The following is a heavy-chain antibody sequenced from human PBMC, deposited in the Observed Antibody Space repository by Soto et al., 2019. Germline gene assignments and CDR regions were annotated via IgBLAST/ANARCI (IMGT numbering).Heavy chain of an antibody. CDR3: ARDLWGYCGTDCYXLDV. D-gene: IGHD2-21*02. CDR2: MYNTGST. CDR1: GGSISGYY. V-gene: IGHV4-59*01. J-gene: IGHJ6*02. Sequence: SETLSLTCTVSGGSISGYYWSWIRQPPGKGLEWIGYMYNTGSTVYNPSFKSRVTISVDTSKNQFSLKLNSVTAADTAVYYCARDLWGYCGTDCYXLDVWGQGTTVT.